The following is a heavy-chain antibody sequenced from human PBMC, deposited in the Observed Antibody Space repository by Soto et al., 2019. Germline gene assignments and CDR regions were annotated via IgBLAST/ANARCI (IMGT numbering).Heavy chain of an antibody. CDR3: APQGVGATGYVY. Sequence: EVQLVESGGGLVQPGGSLSLSCVVSGFTLGDYSMNWVRQAPGKRLEWVSYISDRGSRMFYADSVKGRFTISRDTANNSLHLQMNSLRAEDTAVYYCAPQGVGATGYVYWGQGTLVTVSS. V-gene: IGHV3-48*01. J-gene: IGHJ4*02. CDR1: GFTLGDYS. D-gene: IGHD1-26*01. CDR2: ISDRGSRM.